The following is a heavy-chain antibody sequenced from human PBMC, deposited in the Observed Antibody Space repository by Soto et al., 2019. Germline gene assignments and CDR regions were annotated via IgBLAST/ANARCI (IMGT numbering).Heavy chain of an antibody. CDR2: ISGSGGRS. D-gene: IGHD3-16*01. CDR1: GFTFSNYA. J-gene: IGHJ4*02. V-gene: IGHV3-23*01. CDR3: AKAYFVWSSEQPYYFDY. Sequence: EVQLLDSGGGLVQPGWSLRLSCAASGFTFSNYAMTWVRQGPGKGLEWVSGISGSGGRSYYADSVKGRFTISRDNSKSTLYLQMNSLRAEDTAVYYCAKAYFVWSSEQPYYFDYWGQRTLVTVSS.